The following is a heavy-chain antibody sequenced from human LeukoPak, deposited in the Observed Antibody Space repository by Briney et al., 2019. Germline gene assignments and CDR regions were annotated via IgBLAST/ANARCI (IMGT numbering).Heavy chain of an antibody. CDR1: GGSISGGGYY. CDR3: ASLDDETSMAGGY. CDR2: IYYSGTT. Sequence: SETLSLTCTVSGGSISGGGYYWSWIRQPPGKGLEWIGYIYYSGTTSYNPSLKSRVTISVDTSKNQFSLKLRPVTAADTAVYYCASLDDETSMAGGYWGQGTLVTVSS. D-gene: IGHD5-18*01. J-gene: IGHJ4*02. V-gene: IGHV4-61*08.